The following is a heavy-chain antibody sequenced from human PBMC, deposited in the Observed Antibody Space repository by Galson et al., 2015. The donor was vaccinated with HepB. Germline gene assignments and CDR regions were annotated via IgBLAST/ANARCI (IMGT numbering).Heavy chain of an antibody. CDR1: GFTFGASA. J-gene: IGHJ4*02. D-gene: IGHD6-19*01. CDR2: ISGSGSDT. Sequence: SLRLSCATSGFTFGASAMTWVRQAPGKGLEWVATISGSGSDTYYVDSVKGRFTISRDKSENTLSLHMTNRRVEDTAVYYCARYTSASGWYGIFDQWGQGTLVTVSS. CDR3: ARYTSASGWYGIFDQ. V-gene: IGHV3-23*01.